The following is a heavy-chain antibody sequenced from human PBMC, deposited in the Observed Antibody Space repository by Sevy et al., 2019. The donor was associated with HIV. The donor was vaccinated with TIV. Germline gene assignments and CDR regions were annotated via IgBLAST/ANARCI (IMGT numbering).Heavy chain of an antibody. CDR3: ARERLDDYSNFFFDY. CDR2: VFYTGPT. CDR1: GDSLSDYY. J-gene: IGHJ4*02. Sequence: SETLSLTCTVSGDSLSDYYWSWIRQPPGKGLEWIGFVFYTGPTTYNPSLGSRVSISVDTSKNQFSLRLTSVTAADTALYYCARERLDDYSNFFFDYWGRGTEVTVSS. D-gene: IGHD4-4*01. V-gene: IGHV4-59*01.